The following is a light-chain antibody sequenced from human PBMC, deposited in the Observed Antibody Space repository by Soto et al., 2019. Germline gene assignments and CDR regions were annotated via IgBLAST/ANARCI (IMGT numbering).Light chain of an antibody. V-gene: IGKV1-5*03. CDR3: QQYNSYPLT. CDR1: QSISDF. J-gene: IGKJ4*01. Sequence: DIQMTQSPSSLSASVGDRVTITCRASQSISDFLNWYQQKAGKAPKLLIYKASSLESGVPSRFSGSGSGTEFTLTISSLQPDDFATYYCQQYNSYPLTFGGGTKVEIK. CDR2: KAS.